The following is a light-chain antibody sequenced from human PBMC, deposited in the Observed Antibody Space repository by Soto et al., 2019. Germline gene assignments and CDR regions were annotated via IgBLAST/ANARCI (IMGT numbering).Light chain of an antibody. CDR2: DAS. Sequence: DIVLTQSPATLSLSPGERATLSCRASQSVSTDLAWYQQKPGQAPRLLIYDASNRATGIPARFSGSGSGTDFTLTISSLEPEDFAVYYCQQRSNWPPYTFGQGTKLEIK. CDR3: QQRSNWPPYT. CDR1: QSVSTD. J-gene: IGKJ2*01. V-gene: IGKV3-11*01.